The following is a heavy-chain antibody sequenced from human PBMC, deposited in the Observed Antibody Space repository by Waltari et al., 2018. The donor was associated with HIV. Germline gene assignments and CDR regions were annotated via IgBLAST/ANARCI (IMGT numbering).Heavy chain of an antibody. CDR1: GFPFNIAW. CDR3: STMGGFPSYDY. D-gene: IGHD3-16*01. Sequence: EVQLVGSGGGVVNPGGSLTICWGAYGFPFNIAWMSWRRQAPGKGLEGGGGIKREMLSWTTDCGATLKCRFPPSRAESKNTVTLTVNRLTAEDVALYFCSTMGGFPSYDYWGQGTLVTVSS. J-gene: IGHJ4*02. V-gene: IGHV3-15*01. CDR2: IKREMLSWTT.